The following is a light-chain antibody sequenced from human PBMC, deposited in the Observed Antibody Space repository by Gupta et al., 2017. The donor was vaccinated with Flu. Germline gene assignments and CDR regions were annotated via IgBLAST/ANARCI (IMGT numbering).Light chain of an antibody. CDR1: QIVVYSLNNKHY. CDR3: QQCLGAIK. V-gene: IGKV4-1*01. J-gene: IGKJ4*01. CDR2: WAS. Sequence: DTVMPQSPDSLAVSLGERATIHCKSSQIVVYSLNNKHYLNWYQQKPGQPPKLLMKWASTRESGVPARLSGSGSGTDFTLTISSLQAEDGAIYYCQQCLGAIKFGGGTKVEIK.